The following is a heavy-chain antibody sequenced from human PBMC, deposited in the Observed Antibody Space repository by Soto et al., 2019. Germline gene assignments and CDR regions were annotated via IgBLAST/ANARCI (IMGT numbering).Heavy chain of an antibody. CDR2: ISGGGTRT. CDR1: GFTFSTYA. V-gene: IGHV3-23*01. Sequence: EVQLLESRGGLVQPGGSLRLSCAASGFTFSTYAMSWVRQTPGKGLEWVSSISGGGTRTYYADSVKGRFTISRDNSENTLYLQMNSLSAEDTAVYYCANPASTVTMGRFDYWGQGTLLTVSS. CDR3: ANPASTVTMGRFDY. D-gene: IGHD4-17*01. J-gene: IGHJ4*02.